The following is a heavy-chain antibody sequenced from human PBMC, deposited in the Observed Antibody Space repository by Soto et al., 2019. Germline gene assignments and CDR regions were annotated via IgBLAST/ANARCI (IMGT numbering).Heavy chain of an antibody. D-gene: IGHD6-13*01. Sequence: EVQLVESVGGLVKPGGSLTLSCAASGFTFSISTMNWVRQAPGKRLEWVSSISSGTTYFYYADSVKGRFSISRDNAKHSLYLQMNSLRVEDTAVYYCARGDGTGLHSSGWSPRFWGQGTLVTVSS. CDR3: ARGDGTGLHSSGWSPRF. V-gene: IGHV3-21*01. CDR1: GFTFSIST. J-gene: IGHJ4*02. CDR2: ISSGTTYF.